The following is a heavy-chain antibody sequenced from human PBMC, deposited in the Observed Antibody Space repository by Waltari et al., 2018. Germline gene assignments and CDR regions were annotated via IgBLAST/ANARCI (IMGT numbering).Heavy chain of an antibody. J-gene: IGHJ6*02. D-gene: IGHD2-2*01. Sequence: QVQLQESGPGLVKPSETLSLTCAVSGYSISSGYYWGWIRQPPGKGLEWIGSIYHSGSTYYNPSLKSRVTISVDTSKNQFSLKLSSVTAADTAVYYCARDRAPVGSLFMDVWGQGTTVTVSS. CDR1: GYSISSGYY. CDR3: ARDRAPVGSLFMDV. CDR2: IYHSGST. V-gene: IGHV4-38-2*02.